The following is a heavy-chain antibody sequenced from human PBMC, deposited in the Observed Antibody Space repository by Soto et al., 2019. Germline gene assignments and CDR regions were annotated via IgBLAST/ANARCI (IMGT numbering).Heavy chain of an antibody. J-gene: IGHJ4*02. D-gene: IGHD3-22*01. CDR3: ARGDDNSGYYYAFDS. V-gene: IGHV3-48*03. Sequence: GGSLRLSCEASGFTFSNYDMNWVRQAPGKGLEWISYISGGGRTIYYADSVKGRFTISRDSAKKSLFLQMNSLRAEDTALYYCARGDDNSGYYYAFDSWGQGTPVTVSS. CDR1: GFTFSNYD. CDR2: ISGGGRTI.